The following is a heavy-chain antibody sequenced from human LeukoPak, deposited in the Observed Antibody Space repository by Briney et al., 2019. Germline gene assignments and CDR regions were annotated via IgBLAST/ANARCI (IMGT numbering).Heavy chain of an antibody. CDR2: ISSGGSAI. J-gene: IGHJ6*03. D-gene: IGHD3-10*02. CDR3: AELGITMIGGV. V-gene: IGHV3-48*03. Sequence: GGSLRLSCAASGFTFSNCEMNWVRQAPGKGLEWVSSISSGGSAIYYADSVKGRFTISRDNAKNSLYLQMNSLRAEDTAVYYCAELGITMIGGVWGKGTTVTISS. CDR1: GFTFSNCE.